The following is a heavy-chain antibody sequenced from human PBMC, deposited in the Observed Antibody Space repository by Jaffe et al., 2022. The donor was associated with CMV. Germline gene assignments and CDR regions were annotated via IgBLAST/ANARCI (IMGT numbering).Heavy chain of an antibody. CDR2: INSDGSRT. V-gene: IGHV3-74*01. CDR3: ARDPHSSGWYAYNWFDP. D-gene: IGHD6-19*01. CDR1: GFTFSSSW. Sequence: EVQLVESGGGLVQPGGSLRLSCAVSGFTFSSSWMHWVRQAPGKGLVWVSRINSDGSRTNYADSVKGRFTISRDNAKNTLYLQMNSLRAEDTAMYYCARDPHSSGWYAYNWFDPWGQGTLVTVSS. J-gene: IGHJ5*02.